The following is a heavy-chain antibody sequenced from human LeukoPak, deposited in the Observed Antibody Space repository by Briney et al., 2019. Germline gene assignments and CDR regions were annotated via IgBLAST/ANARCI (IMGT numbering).Heavy chain of an antibody. V-gene: IGHV3-9*01. CDR3: ARSTELSDPYFYYGMDV. J-gene: IGHJ6*02. CDR2: MSWTSGSI. Sequence: GGSLRLSCGVSEFTFDDYVIHWVRQGPGKGLEWVAAMSWTSGSIAYADSVKGRFTISRDNANNSLYLQMNSLRAEDTAIYYCARSTELSDPYFYYGMDVWGQGTTVTVSS. D-gene: IGHD1-26*01. CDR1: EFTFDDYV.